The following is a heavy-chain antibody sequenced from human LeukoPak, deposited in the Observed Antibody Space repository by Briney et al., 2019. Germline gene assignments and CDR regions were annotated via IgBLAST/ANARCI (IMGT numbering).Heavy chain of an antibody. Sequence: GGSLRLSCAAYGFTFSSYEMNWVRQAPGKGLEWVSYISSSGATRYYADPVTGRFTMSRDNSKNTLYLQMNSLRADDTAVYYCAKASYPYGSGSYYGLGYWGQGTLVTVSS. CDR1: GFTFSSYE. D-gene: IGHD3-10*01. CDR2: ISSSGATR. J-gene: IGHJ4*02. V-gene: IGHV3-48*03. CDR3: AKASYPYGSGSYYGLGY.